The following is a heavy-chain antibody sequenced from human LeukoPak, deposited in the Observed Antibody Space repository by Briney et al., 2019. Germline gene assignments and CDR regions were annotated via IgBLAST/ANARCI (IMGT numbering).Heavy chain of an antibody. Sequence: PSETLSLTCAVYGGSFSGYYWSWIRQPPGTGLEWIGEINHSGSTNYNPSLKSRVTISVDTSKNQFSLKLSSVTAADTAVYYCARDSYYDYVWGSYRRNNFDYWGQGTLVTVSS. D-gene: IGHD3-16*02. J-gene: IGHJ4*02. CDR1: GGSFSGYY. CDR2: INHSGST. CDR3: ARDSYYDYVWGSYRRNNFDY. V-gene: IGHV4-34*01.